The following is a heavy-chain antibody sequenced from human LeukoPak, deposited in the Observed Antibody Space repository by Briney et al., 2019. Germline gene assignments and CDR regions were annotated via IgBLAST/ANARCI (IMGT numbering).Heavy chain of an antibody. Sequence: GGTLRLSCAASGFPFSSHWMHWARQPPGKGLVWVSRINSDGSSTNYADSVKGRFTISRDNAKNTLYLRTNSLRPEDTAVYFCARGLRAGVPNALDIWGRGTMVTVSS. J-gene: IGHJ3*02. V-gene: IGHV3-74*01. D-gene: IGHD2-21*02. CDR2: INSDGSST. CDR1: GFPFSSHW. CDR3: ARGLRAGVPNALDI.